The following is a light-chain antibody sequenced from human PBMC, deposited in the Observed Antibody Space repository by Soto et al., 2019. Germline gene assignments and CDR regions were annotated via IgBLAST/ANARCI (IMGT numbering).Light chain of an antibody. Sequence: DIQMTQSPSIVSASVGDRVTITCRASQTISSWLAWYQQRPGKAPILLIYAASHLESGVPLRFSGSGSGTEFTLTIDSLQPDDFATYYCQQYNSLWTFGQGTKVEIK. CDR3: QQYNSLWT. J-gene: IGKJ1*01. V-gene: IGKV1-5*01. CDR2: AAS. CDR1: QTISSW.